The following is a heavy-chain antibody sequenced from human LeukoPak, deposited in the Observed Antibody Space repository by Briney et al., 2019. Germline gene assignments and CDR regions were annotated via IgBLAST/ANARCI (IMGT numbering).Heavy chain of an antibody. CDR3: AGDKFFLDQLSPFDY. V-gene: IGHV1-2*02. J-gene: IGHJ4*02. D-gene: IGHD2-2*01. CDR2: INPNSGGT. CDR1: GYTFTGYY. Sequence: ASVKVSCKASGYTFTGYYMHWVRQAPGQGLEWMGWINPNSGGTNYAQKFQGRVTMTRDTSISTAYMELSRLRSDDTAVYYCAGDKFFLDQLSPFDYWGQGTLVTVSS.